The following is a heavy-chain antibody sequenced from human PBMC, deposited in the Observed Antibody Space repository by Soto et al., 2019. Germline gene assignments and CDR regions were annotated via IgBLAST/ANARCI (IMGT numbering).Heavy chain of an antibody. CDR2: IYPGDSDT. J-gene: IGHJ5*02. Sequence: GESLKISCKGSGYSFTSYWIGWVRQMPGKGLEWMGTIYPGDSDTRYSPSFQGQVTISADKSISTAYLQWSSLKASDTAMYYCARHRTPGSPAYNWFDPWGQGTLVTVSS. CDR1: GYSFTSYW. D-gene: IGHD1-26*01. V-gene: IGHV5-51*01. CDR3: ARHRTPGSPAYNWFDP.